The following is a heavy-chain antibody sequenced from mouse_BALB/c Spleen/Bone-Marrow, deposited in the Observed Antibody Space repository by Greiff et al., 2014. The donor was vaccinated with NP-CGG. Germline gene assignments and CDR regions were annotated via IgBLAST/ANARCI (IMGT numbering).Heavy chain of an antibody. J-gene: IGHJ1*01. CDR3: ARYDYGWYFYV. CDR2: IDPANGNT. D-gene: IGHD1-1*01. V-gene: IGHV14-3*02. Sequence: EVQGVESGAELVKPGASVKLSCTASGFNIKDTYMHWVKQGPEQGLEWIGRIDPANGNTKYDPKFQGKATITADTSSNTAYLQLSSLTSEDTAVYYCARYDYGWYFYVWGAGTTVTVSS. CDR1: GFNIKDTY.